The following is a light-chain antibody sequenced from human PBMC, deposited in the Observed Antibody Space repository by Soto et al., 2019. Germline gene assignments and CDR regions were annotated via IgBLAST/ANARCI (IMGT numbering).Light chain of an antibody. Sequence: DIVLTQSPDSLAVSLGERATINCKSSQSVLYSSNNKNYLAWYQQKPGQPPKLLIYWASTRESGVPDRFSGSGSGTDFTLTISSLQAEDVAVCYCQQYYSTPRTFGQGTKVEIE. CDR2: WAS. V-gene: IGKV4-1*01. CDR3: QQYYSTPRT. CDR1: QSVLYSSNNKNY. J-gene: IGKJ1*01.